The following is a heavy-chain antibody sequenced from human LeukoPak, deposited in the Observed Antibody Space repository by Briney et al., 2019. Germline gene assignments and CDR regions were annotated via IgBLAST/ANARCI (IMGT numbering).Heavy chain of an antibody. CDR3: ARNRVGATMTTADY. V-gene: IGHV1-69*05. D-gene: IGHD1-26*01. CDR1: GGTFSSYA. Sequence: GASVKVSCKASGGTFSSYAINWVRQAPGQGLEWMGRIIPIFGTANYAQKFQGRVTITTDESTSTAYMELSSLRSEDTAVYYCARNRVGATMTTADYWGQGTLVTVSS. CDR2: IIPIFGTA. J-gene: IGHJ4*02.